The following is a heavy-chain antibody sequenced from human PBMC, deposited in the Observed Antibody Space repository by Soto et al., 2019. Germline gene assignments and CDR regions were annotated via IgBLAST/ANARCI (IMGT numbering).Heavy chain of an antibody. Sequence: QVQLVESGEGVVQPGRSLRLSCAASGFTFSSYGMHWVRQAPGKGLEWVAVISYDGSNKYYADSVKGRFTISRDNSKNTLYLQMNSLRAEDTAVYYCAKGKGSYDFWSGSDNWFDPWGQGTLVTVSS. CDR2: ISYDGSNK. V-gene: IGHV3-30*18. D-gene: IGHD3-3*01. CDR3: AKGKGSYDFWSGSDNWFDP. J-gene: IGHJ5*02. CDR1: GFTFSSYG.